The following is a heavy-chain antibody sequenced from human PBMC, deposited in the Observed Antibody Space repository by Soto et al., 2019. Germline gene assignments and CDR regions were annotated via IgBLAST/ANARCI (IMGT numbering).Heavy chain of an antibody. V-gene: IGHV1-18*01. J-gene: IGHJ6*02. Sequence: QVQLVQSGAEVKKPGASVKVSCKASGYTFTSYGISWVRQAPGQGLEWMGWISAYNGNTNYAQKLQGRVTMTTDTSTSTADMELRSLRSDDTAVYYCARHIWFGELLTSYYGMDVWGQGTTVTVSS. CDR2: ISAYNGNT. CDR3: ARHIWFGELLTSYYGMDV. D-gene: IGHD3-10*01. CDR1: GYTFTSYG.